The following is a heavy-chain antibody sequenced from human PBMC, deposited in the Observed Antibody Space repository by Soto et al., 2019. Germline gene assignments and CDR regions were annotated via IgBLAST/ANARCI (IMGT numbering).Heavy chain of an antibody. CDR3: ARDRADGLRSFDWLCLDY. V-gene: IGHV3-30-3*01. CDR1: GFTFNTFA. Sequence: QVQLVESGGGVVQPGRSLRLSCATSGFTFNTFAMHWVRQAPGKGLEWLAVISYDGSHKYYADSVKGRIIISRDNSKNTLYLQMMALRGEETAVYYCARDRADGLRSFDWLCLDYWGQGTLVIVSS. D-gene: IGHD3-9*01. J-gene: IGHJ4*02. CDR2: ISYDGSHK.